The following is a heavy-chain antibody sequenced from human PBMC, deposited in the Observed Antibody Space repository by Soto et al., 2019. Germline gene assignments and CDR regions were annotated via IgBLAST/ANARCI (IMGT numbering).Heavy chain of an antibody. Sequence: SETLSLTCTVSGGSISTYYWSWIRQPPGKRLEWVGYIYYTGSTNYNPSLRSRVTISVGTSKNQFSLKLSSVTAADTAVYYCARVETYYYDRSGYGRDAFDIWGLGTMVTVSS. CDR1: GGSISTYY. J-gene: IGHJ3*02. CDR2: IYYTGST. V-gene: IGHV4-59*12. D-gene: IGHD3-22*01. CDR3: ARVETYYYDRSGYGRDAFDI.